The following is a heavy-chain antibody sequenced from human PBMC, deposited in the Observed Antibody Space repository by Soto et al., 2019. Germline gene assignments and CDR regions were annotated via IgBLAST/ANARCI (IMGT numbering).Heavy chain of an antibody. D-gene: IGHD6-13*01. Sequence: QVQLQQWGAGLLKPSETLSLTCAVYGGSFSGSYWSWIRQPPGKGLEWIGEINHSGSTNNNPSLKSRVTISVDTSKNQFSLKLSSVTAADTAVYYWARGRIASAGTSDYWGQGTLVTVSS. CDR1: GGSFSGSY. V-gene: IGHV4-34*01. J-gene: IGHJ4*02. CDR2: INHSGST. CDR3: ARGRIASAGTSDY.